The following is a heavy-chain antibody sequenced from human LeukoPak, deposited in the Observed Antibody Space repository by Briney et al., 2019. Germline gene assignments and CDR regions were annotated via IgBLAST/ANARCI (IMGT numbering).Heavy chain of an antibody. CDR1: GFTFDDYA. J-gene: IGHJ4*02. D-gene: IGHD4-17*01. Sequence: PGGSLRLSCAASGFTFDDYAMHWVRQAPGKGLEWVSGISWNSGSIGYADSVKGRFTISRDNAKNSLYLQMNSLRAEDTALYYCAKDMQVYGDYFFDYWGQGTLVTVSS. V-gene: IGHV3-9*01. CDR3: AKDMQVYGDYFFDY. CDR2: ISWNSGSI.